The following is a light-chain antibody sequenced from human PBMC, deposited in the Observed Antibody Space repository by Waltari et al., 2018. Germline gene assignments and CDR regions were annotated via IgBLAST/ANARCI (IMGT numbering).Light chain of an antibody. CDR2: EVT. CDR1: SSDVGGYHQ. J-gene: IGLJ1*01. V-gene: IGLV2-8*01. Sequence: QPALTQPPSASGSPGQSVTISCTGSSSDVGGYHQVSWYQHYPGKAPKRLIYEVTKRPSGVPARFSAAKSGNTASLTISGLQAEDEADYYCSSYTSGDERVFGTGTKVTVL. CDR3: SSYTSGDERV.